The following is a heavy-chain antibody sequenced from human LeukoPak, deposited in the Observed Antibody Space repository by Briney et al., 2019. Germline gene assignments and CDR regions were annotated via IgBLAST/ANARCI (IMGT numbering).Heavy chain of an antibody. Sequence: GGSLRLSCAASGFTSSNAWMSWVRQAPGKGLEWVGRIKSKTDGGTTDYAAPVKGRFTISRDDSKNTLYLQMNSLKTEDTAVYYCTTPNYDILTGYQITDYWGQGTLVTASS. V-gene: IGHV3-15*01. CDR2: IKSKTDGGTT. CDR1: GFTSSNAW. J-gene: IGHJ4*02. D-gene: IGHD3-9*01. CDR3: TTPNYDILTGYQITDY.